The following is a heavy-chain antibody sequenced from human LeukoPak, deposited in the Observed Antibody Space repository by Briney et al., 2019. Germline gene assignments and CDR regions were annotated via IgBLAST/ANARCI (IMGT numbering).Heavy chain of an antibody. J-gene: IGHJ4*02. V-gene: IGHV4-4*02. CDR1: GGSISSSNW. Sequence: SGTLSLTCAVSGGSISSSNWWMWVRQPPKKGLEWIGEIHHSGSTNYNPSLKNRVTMSVDTSKNQISLRLTSVTAADTAVYYCARGLYGSDSFWGQGNLVTVSS. D-gene: IGHD6-19*01. CDR3: ARGLYGSDSF. CDR2: IHHSGST.